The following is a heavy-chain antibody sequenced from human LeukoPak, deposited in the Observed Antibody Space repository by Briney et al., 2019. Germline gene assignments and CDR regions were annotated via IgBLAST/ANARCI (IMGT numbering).Heavy chain of an antibody. CDR2: ISAYNGNT. D-gene: IGHD6-19*01. J-gene: IGHJ4*02. CDR1: GYTFTSYY. Sequence: ASVKVSCKASGYTFTSYYMHWVRQAPGQGLEWMGWISAYNGNTNYAQKLQGRVTMTTDTSTSTAYMELRSLRSDDTAVYYCARDRIAVAGTEVNYWGQGTLVTVSS. V-gene: IGHV1-18*04. CDR3: ARDRIAVAGTEVNY.